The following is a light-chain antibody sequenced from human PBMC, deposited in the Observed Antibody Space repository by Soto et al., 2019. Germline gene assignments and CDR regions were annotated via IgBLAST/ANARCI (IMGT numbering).Light chain of an antibody. CDR2: AAS. V-gene: IGKV1-6*01. J-gene: IGKJ4*01. CDR3: LQAYNYPLT. Sequence: AIQMTPSPSSLSASVGDRVTITCRASQGIRNDLGWYQQKPGKAPKLLIYAASSLQSGVPSTFSGSGSGTDFTLTISSLQPEDFATYYCLQAYNYPLTFGGGTKVDIK. CDR1: QGIRND.